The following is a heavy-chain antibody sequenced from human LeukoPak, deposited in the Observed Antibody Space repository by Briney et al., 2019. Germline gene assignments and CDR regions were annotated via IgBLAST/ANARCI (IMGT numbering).Heavy chain of an antibody. CDR3: ARGGPTYYYDSSGYYYFDY. Sequence: SETLSLTCTVSGGSISSYYWSWIRHPPGKGLEWVGYIYYSGSTNYNPSLKSRVTISVETSKHQFSLKLSSVTAADTAVYYCARGGPTYYYDSSGYYYFDYWGQGTLVTVSS. CDR2: IYYSGST. J-gene: IGHJ4*02. CDR1: GGSISSYY. D-gene: IGHD3-22*01. V-gene: IGHV4-59*01.